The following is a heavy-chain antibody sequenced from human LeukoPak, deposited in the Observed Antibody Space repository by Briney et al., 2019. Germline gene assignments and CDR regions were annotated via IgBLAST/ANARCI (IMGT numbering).Heavy chain of an antibody. J-gene: IGHJ3*02. Sequence: SETLSLTCTVSGGPISSYSWSWIRQPAGKGLEWIGRIFRGGSTNNNPSLKSRVTISVDTSKNQFSLGLYSVTAADTAVYYCARDWEMATNDGWAGDVFDMWGQGTKVTVSS. D-gene: IGHD5-24*01. CDR3: ARDWEMATNDGWAGDVFDM. CDR2: IFRGGST. CDR1: GGPISSYS. V-gene: IGHV4-4*07.